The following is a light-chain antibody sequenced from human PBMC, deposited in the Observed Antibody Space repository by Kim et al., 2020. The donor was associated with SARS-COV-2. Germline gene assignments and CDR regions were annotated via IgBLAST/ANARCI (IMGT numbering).Light chain of an antibody. CDR3: QAWDSSTGVV. V-gene: IGLV3-1*01. CDR2: QDS. J-gene: IGLJ2*01. Sequence: SYELTQPPSVSVSPGQTASITCSGDKLGDKYACWYQQKPGQSPVLVIYQDSKRPSGIPERFSGSNSGNTVTLTISGTQAMDEADYYCQAWDSSTGVVFGGGTQLTVL. CDR1: KLGDKY.